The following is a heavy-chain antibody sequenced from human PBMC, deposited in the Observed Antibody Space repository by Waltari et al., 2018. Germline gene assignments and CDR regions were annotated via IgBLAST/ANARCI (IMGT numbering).Heavy chain of an antibody. V-gene: IGHV4-34*01. D-gene: IGHD3-10*01. CDR3: ARGARGSGSYSI. Sequence: QVQLQQWGAGLLKPSETLSLTCAVYGGSFSGYYWSWIRQPPGKGLEWIGEINHSGSTNYIPSLKSRVTISVDPSKNQFSLKLSSVTAADTAVYYCARGARGSGSYSIWGQGTLVTVSS. CDR2: INHSGST. CDR1: GGSFSGYY. J-gene: IGHJ4*02.